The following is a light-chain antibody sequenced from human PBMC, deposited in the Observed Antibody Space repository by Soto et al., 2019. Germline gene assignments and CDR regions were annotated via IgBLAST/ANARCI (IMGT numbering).Light chain of an antibody. V-gene: IGKV3-15*01. CDR3: QQYNNWWT. J-gene: IGKJ1*01. CDR1: QSVSSN. CDR2: GAS. Sequence: EIVMTQSPATLSVSPGERATLSCRASQSVSSNLAWYQQKPGQAPSLLIYGASTRATGIPARFSGSGSGTEFTLTICSLQSEDFAVYYCQQYNNWWTFGQGTKVEIK.